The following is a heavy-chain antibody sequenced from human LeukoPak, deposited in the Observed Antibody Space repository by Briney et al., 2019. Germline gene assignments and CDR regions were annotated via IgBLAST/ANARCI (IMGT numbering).Heavy chain of an antibody. J-gene: IGHJ6*03. CDR3: ARDKGAIAAASGVFMDV. V-gene: IGHV4-4*07. Sequence: SETLSLTCTVSGGSISSYYWSWIRQPAGKGLEWIGRIYTSGSTNYNPSLKSRVTISVDKSKSQFSLKLSSVTAADTAVYYCARDKGAIAAASGVFMDVWGKGTTVTVSS. D-gene: IGHD6-13*01. CDR2: IYTSGST. CDR1: GGSISSYY.